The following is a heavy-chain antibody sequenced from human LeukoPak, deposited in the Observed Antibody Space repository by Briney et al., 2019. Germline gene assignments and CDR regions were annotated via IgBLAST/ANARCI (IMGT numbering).Heavy chain of an antibody. CDR2: IYPGDSDT. J-gene: IGHJ4*02. CDR1: GYSLTSYW. D-gene: IGHD6-13*01. V-gene: IGHV5-51*01. Sequence: GESMQIFCKGFGYSLTSYWYGRVRQMPGTRLEGMGIIYPGDSDTKYSPSVQGQVTISADKSNNPTSLQRSGLKASHTALDYRARTVIESYSSSLELDYWGQGTLVTVSS. CDR3: ARTVIESYSSSLELDY.